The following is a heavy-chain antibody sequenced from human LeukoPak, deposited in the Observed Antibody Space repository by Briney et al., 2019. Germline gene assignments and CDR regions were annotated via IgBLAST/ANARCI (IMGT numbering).Heavy chain of an antibody. CDR3: AKASGYGYNYPFDY. V-gene: IGHV3-74*01. CDR2: VNIDGSDT. J-gene: IGHJ4*02. CDR1: GFTFSNYW. D-gene: IGHD5-18*01. Sequence: GGSLRLSCAASGFTFSNYWVHWVRQAPGEGLVWVSRVNIDGSDTAYADSVKGRFTIFRDNAKNTLFLQMNSLRAEDTAVYYCAKASGYGYNYPFDYWGQGTLVTVSS.